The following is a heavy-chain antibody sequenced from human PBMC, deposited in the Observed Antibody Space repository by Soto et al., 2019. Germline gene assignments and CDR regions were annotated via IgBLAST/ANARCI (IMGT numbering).Heavy chain of an antibody. CDR1: GYTFTNYY. J-gene: IGHJ4*02. Sequence: QVQLVQSGAEVKKPGASVKVSCKASGYTFTNYYMHWVRQAPGQGLEWMGIINPSGGSTTYAQKFQGRVTMTRDTSTSTVDMELSSLRSEDTAVYYCARRGESRSGVFDYWGQGTLVTVSS. V-gene: IGHV1-46*01. D-gene: IGHD3-3*01. CDR3: ARRGESRSGVFDY. CDR2: INPSGGST.